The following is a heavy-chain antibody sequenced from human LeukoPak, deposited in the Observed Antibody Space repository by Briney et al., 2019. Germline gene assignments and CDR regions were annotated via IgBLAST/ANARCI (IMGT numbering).Heavy chain of an antibody. V-gene: IGHV1-8*01. CDR2: MNPNSGNT. J-gene: IGHJ6*02. CDR1: GYTFTNYD. Sequence: ASVTVSCKASGYTFTNYDINWVRQATGQGLECMGWMNPNSGNTGYAQKFQGRVTMTRNTSISTAYMELSSLISEDSAVYYCARIGLVVPAALSYYYYYGMDVWGQGTTVTVSS. CDR3: ARIGLVVPAALSYYYYYGMDV. D-gene: IGHD2-2*01.